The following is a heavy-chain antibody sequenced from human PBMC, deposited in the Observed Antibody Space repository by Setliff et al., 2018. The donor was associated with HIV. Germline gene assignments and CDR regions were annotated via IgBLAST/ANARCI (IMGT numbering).Heavy chain of an antibody. V-gene: IGHV3-11*05. CDR2: ISRSSSYI. D-gene: IGHD3-22*01. CDR1: GFTFSDYY. CDR3: ARGGNFYYDSSSSLCDY. Sequence: GGSLRLSCAASGFTFSDYYMSWIRQAPGQGLEWVSYISRSSSYINYADSVKSRFTISRDNAKNSLYLQMNSLRAEDTAVYYCARGGNFYYDSSSSLCDYWGQVALVTFSS. J-gene: IGHJ4*02.